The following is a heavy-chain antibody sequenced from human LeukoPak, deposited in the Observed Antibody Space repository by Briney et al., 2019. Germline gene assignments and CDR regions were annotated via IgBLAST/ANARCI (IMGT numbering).Heavy chain of an antibody. J-gene: IGHJ6*03. CDR3: ARVYYYYYYMDV. V-gene: IGHV4-59*01. CDR1: GGSISSYY. CDR2: IYYSGST. Sequence: SETLSLTCTVSGGSISSYYWSWIRQPPGKGLEWIGYIYYSGSTNYNPSLKSRVTISVDTSKNQFSLKLSSVTAADTAVYYCARVYYYYYYMDVWGKGTTVTVSS.